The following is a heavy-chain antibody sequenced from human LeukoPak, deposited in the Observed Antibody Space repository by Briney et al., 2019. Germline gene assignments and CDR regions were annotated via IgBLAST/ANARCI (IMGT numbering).Heavy chain of an antibody. CDR1: GATFSDFV. Sequence: ASVKVSCKASGATFSDFVISWVRQAPGQGLNWMGGISPLLGASKHTQKFRDRVTITADESTSTAYMELSDLRPADTAVYYRATYDVLTGFEYWGQGTLVTVSS. J-gene: IGHJ4*02. V-gene: IGHV1-69*13. CDR2: ISPLLGAS. D-gene: IGHD3-9*01. CDR3: ATYDVLTGFEY.